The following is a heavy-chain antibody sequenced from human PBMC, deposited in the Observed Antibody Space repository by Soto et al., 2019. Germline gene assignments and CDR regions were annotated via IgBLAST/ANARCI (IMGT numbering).Heavy chain of an antibody. J-gene: IGHJ5*02. V-gene: IGHV2-5*02. D-gene: IGHD6-13*01. CDR2: IYWDDDK. CDR1: GFSLSTSGVG. CDR3: SHSYTSRSWSTGTRSNWCDP. Sequence: QITLKESGHTLVKPTQTLTLTCTFSGFSLSTSGVGVGWIRQPPGKALEWLALIYWDDDKRYRPSLKSRHTIINDTSKNQLVLTMTNMDPVYTATYYCSHSYTSRSWSTGTRSNWCDPWGQGTLVTFSS.